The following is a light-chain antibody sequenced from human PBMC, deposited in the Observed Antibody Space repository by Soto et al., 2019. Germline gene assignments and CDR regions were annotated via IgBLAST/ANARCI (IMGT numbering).Light chain of an antibody. CDR2: GAS. J-gene: IGKJ1*01. CDR1: QSASSNY. CDR3: QQYGSSPTWT. V-gene: IGKV3-20*01. Sequence: SVLSQSAGTLSLSTGERATLSCRASQSASSNYLAWYQQKPGQAPRLLIYGASARASGIPDRFSGSGSGTDFTLTISRLEPEDSAVYYCQQYGSSPTWTFGQGTKVDIK.